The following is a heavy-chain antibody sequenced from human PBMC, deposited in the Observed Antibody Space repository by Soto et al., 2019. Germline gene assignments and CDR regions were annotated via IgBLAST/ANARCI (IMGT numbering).Heavy chain of an antibody. V-gene: IGHV1-69*13. Sequence: SVKVSCKASGGSFSSYAISWVRQAPGQGLEWMGGIIPIFGTANYAQKFQGRVTITADESTSTAYMELSRLRSDDTAVYYCARSRQVYSSSRGDFDYWGQGTLVTVSS. D-gene: IGHD6-6*01. CDR2: IIPIFGTA. CDR1: GGSFSSYA. J-gene: IGHJ4*02. CDR3: ARSRQVYSSSRGDFDY.